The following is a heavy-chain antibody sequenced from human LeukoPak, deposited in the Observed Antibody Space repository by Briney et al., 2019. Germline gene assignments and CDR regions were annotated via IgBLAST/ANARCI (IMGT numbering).Heavy chain of an antibody. J-gene: IGHJ5*02. CDR2: IYYSGST. CDR3: ARHNSEDIVVVVAENNWFDP. CDR1: GGSISSSSYY. D-gene: IGHD2-15*01. V-gene: IGHV4-39*01. Sequence: SETLSLTCTVSGGSISSSSYYWGWIRQPPGKGLEWIGSIYYSGSTYYNPSLKSRVTISVDTSKNQFSLKLNSVTAADTAVYYCARHNSEDIVVVVAENNWFDPWGQGTLVTVSS.